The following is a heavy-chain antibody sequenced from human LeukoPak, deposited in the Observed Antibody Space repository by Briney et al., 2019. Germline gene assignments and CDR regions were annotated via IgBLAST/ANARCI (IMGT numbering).Heavy chain of an antibody. D-gene: IGHD2-2*02. Sequence: ASVKVSCKVSGYTLTELSMHWVRQAPGKGLEWMGGFDPEDGDTIYAQKFQGRVTMTEDTSTDTAYMELSSLRSEDTAVYYCATEGYCSSTSCYTNRLDPWGQGTLVTVSS. CDR1: GYTLTELS. CDR3: ATEGYCSSTSCYTNRLDP. J-gene: IGHJ5*02. V-gene: IGHV1-24*01. CDR2: FDPEDGDT.